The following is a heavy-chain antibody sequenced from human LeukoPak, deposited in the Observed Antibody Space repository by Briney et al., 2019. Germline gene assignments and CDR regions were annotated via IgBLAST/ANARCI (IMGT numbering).Heavy chain of an antibody. J-gene: IGHJ4*02. V-gene: IGHV3-21*01. D-gene: IGHD1-20*01. Sequence: GGSLGLSCAASGVTFSSYSMNWVRQAPGKGLEWVSSISSSSSYIYYADSVKGRFTISRDNAKNSVYLQMNSLRAEDTAVYYCARGGFNWHDPIDYWGQGTLVTVSS. CDR3: ARGGFNWHDPIDY. CDR2: ISSSSSYI. CDR1: GVTFSSYS.